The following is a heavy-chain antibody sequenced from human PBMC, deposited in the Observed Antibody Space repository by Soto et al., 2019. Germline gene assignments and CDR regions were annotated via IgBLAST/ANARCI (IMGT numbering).Heavy chain of an antibody. J-gene: IGHJ6*02. CDR2: IRSRANNFAT. CDR1: GFIFSGST. Sequence: HPXGCLRLSCAASGFIFSGSTIHWVRQASGKGLDWVGRIRSRANNFATSSAASVKGRFTFSRDDSKNTAYLQMNTLKQEDTAVYYCARGQGAAIGDYYYHGMDVWGQGTTVTVSS. V-gene: IGHV3-73*01. D-gene: IGHD2-2*02. CDR3: ARGQGAAIGDYYYHGMDV.